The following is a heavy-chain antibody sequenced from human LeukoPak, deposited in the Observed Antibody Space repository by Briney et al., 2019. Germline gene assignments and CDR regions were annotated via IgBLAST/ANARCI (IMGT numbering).Heavy chain of an antibody. J-gene: IGHJ5*02. V-gene: IGHV4-61*01. D-gene: IGHD3-3*01. CDR3: ARGYRDFWSGYYINP. Sequence: SETLSLTCTVSGGSISSGSYYWSWIRQPPGKGLEWIGYIYYSGSTNYNPSLKSRVTISVDTSKNQFSLKLSSVTAADTAVYYCARGYRDFWSGYYINPWGQGTLVTVSS. CDR1: GGSISSGSYY. CDR2: IYYSGST.